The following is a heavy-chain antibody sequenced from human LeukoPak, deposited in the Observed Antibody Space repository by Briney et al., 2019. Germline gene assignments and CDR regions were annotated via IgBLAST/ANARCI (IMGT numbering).Heavy chain of an antibody. Sequence: PGGYLRHSCAAPGFPCRGSAMHWVRQASGKGLEWVGRIRSKANSYATAYAASVKARFTNSRDDSKNTAYLQMNSLKTEDTAVYYCATALGITQGYWGQGTLVTVSS. CDR1: GFPCRGSA. CDR3: ATALGITQGY. D-gene: IGHD3-10*01. V-gene: IGHV3-73*01. CDR2: IRSKANSYAT. J-gene: IGHJ4*02.